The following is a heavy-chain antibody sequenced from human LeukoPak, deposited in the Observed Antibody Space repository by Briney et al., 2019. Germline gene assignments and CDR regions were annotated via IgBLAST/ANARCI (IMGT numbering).Heavy chain of an antibody. CDR2: ISGSGGST. CDR3: AREFRYCSSTSCSHFDY. CDR1: GFTFSSYA. V-gene: IGHV3-23*01. D-gene: IGHD2-2*01. J-gene: IGHJ4*02. Sequence: GGSLRLSCAASGFTFSSYAMSWVRQAPGKGLEWVSAISGSGGSTYYADSVKGRFTISRDNSKNTLYLQMNSLRAEDTAVYYCAREFRYCSSTSCSHFDYWGQGTLVTVSS.